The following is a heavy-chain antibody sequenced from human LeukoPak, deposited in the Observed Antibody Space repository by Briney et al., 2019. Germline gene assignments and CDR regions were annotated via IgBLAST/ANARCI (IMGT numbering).Heavy chain of an antibody. CDR3: AREGAARNFDY. Sequence: SETLSLTCSVSGYPISSVYYWGWIRRPPGKGLEWIGSINHGGSTDYNPSLKSRVIMSIDTSKNHFSLKLTSVTAADTAVYYCAREGAARNFDYWGQGILVTVSS. V-gene: IGHV4-38-2*02. CDR1: GYPISSVYY. D-gene: IGHD6-6*01. J-gene: IGHJ4*02. CDR2: INHGGST.